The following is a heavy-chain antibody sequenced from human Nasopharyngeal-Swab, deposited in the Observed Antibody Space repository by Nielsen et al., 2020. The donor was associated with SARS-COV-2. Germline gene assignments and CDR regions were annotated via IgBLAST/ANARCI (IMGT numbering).Heavy chain of an antibody. Sequence: GESLKISCKGSGYSFTSYWIGWVRQMPGKGLEWMGIIYPGDSDTRYSPSFQGQVTISADKSISTAYPQWSSLKASDTAMYYCARLGGIVVVPAAGGIDYWGQGTLVTVSS. J-gene: IGHJ4*02. D-gene: IGHD2-2*01. CDR3: ARLGGIVVVPAAGGIDY. V-gene: IGHV5-51*01. CDR1: GYSFTSYW. CDR2: IYPGDSDT.